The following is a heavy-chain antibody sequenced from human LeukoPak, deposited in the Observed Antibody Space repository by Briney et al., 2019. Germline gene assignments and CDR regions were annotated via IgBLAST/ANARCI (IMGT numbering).Heavy chain of an antibody. J-gene: IGHJ4*02. CDR2: IYSGGST. Sequence: GGSLRLSCAASGFTVSNNYMSWVRQAPGKGLEWVSVIYSGGSTYYADSVKGRFTISRDTSKNTLTLQMNSLRAEDTAVYYCAGRHCSGGGCYFAGADPFDYWGQGTLVTVSS. D-gene: IGHD2-15*01. CDR3: AGRHCSGGGCYFAGADPFDY. V-gene: IGHV3-53*01. CDR1: GFTVSNNY.